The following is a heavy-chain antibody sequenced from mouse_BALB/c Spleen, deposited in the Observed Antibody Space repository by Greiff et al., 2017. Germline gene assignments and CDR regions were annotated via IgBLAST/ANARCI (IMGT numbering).Heavy chain of an antibody. CDR3: AGFPPLYGNWYFDV. D-gene: IGHD2-1*01. V-gene: IGHV3-2*02. CDR1: GYSITSDYA. CDR2: ISYSGST. Sequence: EVKVEESGPGLVKPSQSLSLTCTVTGYSITSDYAWNWIRQFPGNKLEWMGYISYSGSTSYNPSLKSRISITRDTSKNQFFLQLNSVTTEDTATYYCAGFPPLYGNWYFDVWGAGTTVTVSS. J-gene: IGHJ1*01.